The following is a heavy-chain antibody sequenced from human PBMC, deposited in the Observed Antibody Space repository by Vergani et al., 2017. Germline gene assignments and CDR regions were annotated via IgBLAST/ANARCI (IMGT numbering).Heavy chain of an antibody. V-gene: IGHV1-69*11. J-gene: IGHJ4*02. CDR3: ARSSVPAAIGDYGY. Sequence: QVQLVQSGAEVKKPGSSVKVSCKASGGTFSSYAISWVRQAPGQGLEWMGRIIPILGTANYAQKFQGRVTITADESTSTAYMELSSLKASDTAMYYCARSSVPAAIGDYGYWGQGTLVTVSS. CDR1: GGTFSSYA. CDR2: IIPILGTA. D-gene: IGHD2-2*02.